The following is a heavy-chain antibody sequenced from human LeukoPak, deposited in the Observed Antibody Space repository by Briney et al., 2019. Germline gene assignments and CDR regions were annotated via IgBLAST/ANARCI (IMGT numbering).Heavy chain of an antibody. CDR1: GFTFSSYW. CDR3: ARNLHHKGTYYYGSSGSLRVGY. V-gene: IGHV3-7*01. Sequence: GGSPRLSCAASGFTFSSYWMSWVRQAPGKGLEWVANIKQDGSEKYYVDSVKGRFTISRDNAKNSLYLQMNSLRAEDTAVYYCARNLHHKGTYYYGSSGSLRVGYWGQGTLVTVSS. J-gene: IGHJ4*02. D-gene: IGHD3-22*01. CDR2: IKQDGSEK.